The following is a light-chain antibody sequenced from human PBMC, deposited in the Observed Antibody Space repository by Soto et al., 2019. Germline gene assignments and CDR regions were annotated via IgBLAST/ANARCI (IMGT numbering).Light chain of an antibody. Sequence: EIVLTQSPATLPVPPGQTATLSCRASQSISSNLAWFQQKPGQAPRLLIYGASTRATGIPARFSGSGSGTDFTLTISSLQSEDFAVYYCQQYNNWPRTFGQGTKVDI. V-gene: IGKV3-15*01. CDR1: QSISSN. J-gene: IGKJ1*01. CDR2: GAS. CDR3: QQYNNWPRT.